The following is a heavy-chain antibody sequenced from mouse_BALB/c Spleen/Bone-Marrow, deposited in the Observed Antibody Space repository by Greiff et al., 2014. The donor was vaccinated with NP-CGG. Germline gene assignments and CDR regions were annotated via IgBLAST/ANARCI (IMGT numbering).Heavy chain of an antibody. CDR3: AAYYYGSSYGFAY. J-gene: IGHJ3*01. Sequence: VQLKESGAELVKPGASVKLSCTASGFNIKDTYMHWVKQRPEQGLEWIGRIDPANGNTKYDPKFQGKATITADTSSKTACLQLSSLTSEDTAVYDGAAYYYGSSYGFAYWGQGTLVTVSA. V-gene: IGHV14-3*02. CDR1: GFNIKDTY. D-gene: IGHD1-1*01. CDR2: IDPANGNT.